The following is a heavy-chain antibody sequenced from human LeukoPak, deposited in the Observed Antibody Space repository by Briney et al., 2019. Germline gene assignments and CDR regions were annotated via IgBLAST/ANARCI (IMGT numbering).Heavy chain of an antibody. Sequence: SETLSLTCAVYGGSFSGYYWSWIRQPPGKGLEWIGEINHSGSTNYNPSLKSRVTISVDTSKNQFSLKLSSVPAADTAVYYCARAPTVKPYCYYYGMDVWGQGTTVTVSS. J-gene: IGHJ6*02. CDR3: ARAPTVKPYCYYYGMDV. D-gene: IGHD4-17*01. CDR2: INHSGST. V-gene: IGHV4-34*01. CDR1: GGSFSGYY.